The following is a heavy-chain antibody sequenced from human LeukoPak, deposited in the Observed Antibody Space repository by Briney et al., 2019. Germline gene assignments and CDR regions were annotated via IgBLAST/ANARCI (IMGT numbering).Heavy chain of an antibody. CDR2: IGNDGRA. V-gene: IGHV3-53*01. J-gene: IGHJ4*02. CDR3: ARDYPRFDY. Sequence: GGSLRLSCAASGFTVSSSYMSWVRQAPGKGLECVSVIGNDGRAYYANSVKGRFTISRDISQNMVYLQVNSLRDDDTAVYYCARDYPRFDYWGQGTLVTVSS. CDR1: GFTVSSSY.